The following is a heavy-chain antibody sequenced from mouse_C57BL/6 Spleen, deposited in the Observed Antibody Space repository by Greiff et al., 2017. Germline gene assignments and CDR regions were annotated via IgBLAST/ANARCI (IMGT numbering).Heavy chain of an antibody. CDR2: ISSGSSTI. J-gene: IGHJ4*01. CDR1: GFTFSDYG. D-gene: IGHD1-1*01. V-gene: IGHV5-17*01. Sequence: EVKVEESGGGLVKPGGSLKLSCAASGFTFSDYGMHWVRQAPEKGLEWVAYISSGSSTIYYADTVKGRFTISRDNAKNTLFLQMTSLRSEDTAMYYCAKEAITTVVATDYAMDYWGQGTSVTVSS. CDR3: AKEAITTVVATDYAMDY.